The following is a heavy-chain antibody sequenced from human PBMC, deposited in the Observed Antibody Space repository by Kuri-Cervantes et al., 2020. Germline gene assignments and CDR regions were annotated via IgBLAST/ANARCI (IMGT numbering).Heavy chain of an antibody. J-gene: IGHJ6*02. V-gene: IGHV3-30-3*01. D-gene: IGHD2-2*01. CDR2: ISYDGSNK. CDR1: GFTFDDYA. Sequence: GESLKISCAASGFTFDDYAMHWVRQAPGKGLEWVAVISYDGSNKYYADSVKGRFTISRDNSKNTLYLQMNSLRAEDTAVYYCARDSSDIVVVPAAPTNYYYYYYGMDVWGQGTTVTVSS. CDR3: ARDSSDIVVVPAAPTNYYYYYYGMDV.